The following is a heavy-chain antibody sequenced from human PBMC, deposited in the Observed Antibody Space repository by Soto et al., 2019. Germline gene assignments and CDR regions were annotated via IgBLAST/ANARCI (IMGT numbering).Heavy chain of an antibody. CDR2: IDPSDSYT. D-gene: IGHD3-22*01. V-gene: IGHV5-10-1*01. Sequence: GKGMEWMGRIDPSDSYTNYSQSFQGHVTISADKSISTAYLQWSSLKASDTAMYYFARHITMRVVAGVFDIWVHGTMVIV. J-gene: IGHJ3*02. CDR3: ARHITMRVVAGVFDI.